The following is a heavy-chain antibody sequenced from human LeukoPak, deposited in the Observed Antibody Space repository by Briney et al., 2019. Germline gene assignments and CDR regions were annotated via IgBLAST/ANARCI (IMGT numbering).Heavy chain of an antibody. J-gene: IGHJ4*02. CDR1: GFTFSSYG. V-gene: IGHV3-23*01. Sequence: GGSLRLSCAASGFTFSSYGMSWVRQAPGKGLEWVSAISGSGGSTYYADSVKGRFTISRDNSKNTLYLQMNSLRAEDTAVYYCAKTIAAAGQAFDYWGQGTLVTVSS. D-gene: IGHD6-13*01. CDR3: AKTIAAAGQAFDY. CDR2: ISGSGGST.